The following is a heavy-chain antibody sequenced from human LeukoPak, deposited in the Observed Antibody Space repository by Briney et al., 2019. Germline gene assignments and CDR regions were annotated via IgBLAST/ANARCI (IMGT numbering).Heavy chain of an antibody. D-gene: IGHD3-10*01. CDR3: ARETHYYGSGSYIVSGAYDV. Sequence: SETLSLTCTVSGGSISGSISGHYWNWIRQPPGKALEWIGFIYYSVSTNYNPSLKSRVTISVDTSKNQFSLKLRSVTAADTAVYLCARETHYYGSGSYIVSGAYDVWGQGTMVTVSS. V-gene: IGHV4-61*08. CDR1: GGSISGSISGHY. J-gene: IGHJ3*01. CDR2: IYYSVST.